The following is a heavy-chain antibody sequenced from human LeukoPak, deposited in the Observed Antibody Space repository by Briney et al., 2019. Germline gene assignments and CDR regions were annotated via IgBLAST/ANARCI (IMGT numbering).Heavy chain of an antibody. D-gene: IGHD3-22*01. CDR1: GFTFDDFG. Sequence: PGGSLRLSCAASGFTFDDFGMTWVRQAPGKGLEWVSSINSNGVRTTYGDSVKGRFTISRDDANDSLYLLMHSLGAEDTAFYYCVRGTMIVGPWGQGTLVTVST. V-gene: IGHV3-20*04. CDR3: VRGTMIVGP. J-gene: IGHJ5*02. CDR2: INSNGVRT.